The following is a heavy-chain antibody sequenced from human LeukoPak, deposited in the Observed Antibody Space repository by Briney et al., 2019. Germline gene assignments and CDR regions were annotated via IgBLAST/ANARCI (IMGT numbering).Heavy chain of an antibody. Sequence: ASVKVSCKASGYNFTSYAMHWVRQAPGQRLEWMGWINAGNGNTKYSQKFQGRVTITRDTSASTAYMELSSLRSEDTAVYYCARVAAAAEFDYWGQGTLVTVSS. V-gene: IGHV1-3*01. J-gene: IGHJ4*02. D-gene: IGHD6-13*01. CDR3: ARVAAAAEFDY. CDR1: GYNFTSYA. CDR2: INAGNGNT.